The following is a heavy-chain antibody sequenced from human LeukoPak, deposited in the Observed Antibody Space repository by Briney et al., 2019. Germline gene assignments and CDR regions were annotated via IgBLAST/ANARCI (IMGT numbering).Heavy chain of an antibody. D-gene: IGHD6-13*01. Sequence: SETLSLTCTVSGGSISSSSYYWGWIRQPPGKGLEWIGSIYYSGSTYYNPSLKSRVTISVDTFKNQFSLKLSSVTAADTAVYYCARDGGAAANDAFDIWGQGTMVTVSS. J-gene: IGHJ3*02. V-gene: IGHV4-39*07. CDR1: GGSISSSSYY. CDR2: IYYSGST. CDR3: ARDGGAAANDAFDI.